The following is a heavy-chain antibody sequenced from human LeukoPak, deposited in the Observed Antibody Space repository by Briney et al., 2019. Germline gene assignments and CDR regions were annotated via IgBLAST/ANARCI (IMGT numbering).Heavy chain of an antibody. CDR2: ISYDGSNK. CDR3: ARDPKGGFSYGWGAFDI. Sequence: GGSLRLSCAASGFTFSSYAMHWVRQAPGKGLEWVAVISYDGSNKYYADSVKGRFTISRDNSKNTLYLQMNSLRAEDTAIYYCARDPKGGFSYGWGAFDIWGQGTMVTVSS. V-gene: IGHV3-30-3*01. J-gene: IGHJ3*02. CDR1: GFTFSSYA. D-gene: IGHD5-18*01.